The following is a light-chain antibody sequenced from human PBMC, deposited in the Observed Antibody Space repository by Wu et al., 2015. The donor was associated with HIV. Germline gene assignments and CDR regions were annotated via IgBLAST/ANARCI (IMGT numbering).Light chain of an antibody. V-gene: IGKV3-11*01. Sequence: EIVLTQSPVTLSLSPGGRVTLSCRASQSVGYYLAWYQQKPGQAPRLLIYDASNRATGIPARFSGSGSGTDFTLTISSLEPEDFAVYYCQHRSDWPTFGQGTKVEIQ. J-gene: IGKJ1*01. CDR1: QSVGYY. CDR2: DAS. CDR3: QHRSDWPT.